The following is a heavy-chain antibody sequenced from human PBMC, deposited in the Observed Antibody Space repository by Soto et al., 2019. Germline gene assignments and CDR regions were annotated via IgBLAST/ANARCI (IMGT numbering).Heavy chain of an antibody. V-gene: IGHV4-4*02. J-gene: IGHJ6*02. CDR3: ARDEGYGSHFGLDV. CDR2: VFHSGST. CDR1: GDSISSRNW. D-gene: IGHD5-18*01. Sequence: NPSETLSLTCAVSGDSISSRNWWSWVRQPPGKGLEWIGDVFHSGSTNYNPSLKSRVTISVDKSENQFSLKLSSVTAADTAVYYCARDEGYGSHFGLDVWGQGTTVTVSS.